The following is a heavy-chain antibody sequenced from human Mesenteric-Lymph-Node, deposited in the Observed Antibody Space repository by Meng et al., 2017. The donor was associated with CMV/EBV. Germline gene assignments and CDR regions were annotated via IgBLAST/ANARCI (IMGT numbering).Heavy chain of an antibody. Sequence: SETLSLTCTVSGDSVNSNNYYWSWIRQPPGKGLEWIGYFFYSGYTDYNPSLRRRVTISMDTSKNQFSLKLTSVTAADTAVYYCARAGAYCIGDCFLSDAFDLWGQGTMVTVSS. V-gene: IGHV4-61*01. D-gene: IGHD2-21*01. CDR2: FFYSGYT. J-gene: IGHJ3*01. CDR3: ARAGAYCIGDCFLSDAFDL. CDR1: GDSVNSNNYY.